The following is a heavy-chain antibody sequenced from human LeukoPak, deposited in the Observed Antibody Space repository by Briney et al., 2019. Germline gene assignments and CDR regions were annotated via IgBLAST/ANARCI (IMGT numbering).Heavy chain of an antibody. CDR2: ISAYNGNT. CDR1: GYTFTSYG. CDR3: ARRRGRIAAAGTAWDY. V-gene: IGHV1-18*01. D-gene: IGHD6-13*01. J-gene: IGHJ4*02. Sequence: ASVKVSCKASGYTFTSYGISWVRQAPGQGLEWMGWISAYNGNTNYAQKLQGRVTMTTDTSTSTAYMELRSLRSDDTAVYYCARRRGRIAAAGTAWDYWGQGTLVTVSS.